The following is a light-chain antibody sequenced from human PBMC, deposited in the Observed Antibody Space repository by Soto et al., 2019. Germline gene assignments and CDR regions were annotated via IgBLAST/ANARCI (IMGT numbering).Light chain of an antibody. CDR3: QQYYSTPPT. V-gene: IGKV4-1*01. CDR1: QRVLYSSNNKNY. Sequence: DTVMTQSPDSLAVSLGERATINCKSSQRVLYSSNNKNYLAWYQQKPGQPPKLLIYWASTRESGVPDRISGSGSGTHFTLTISSLQAEDVAVYYCQQYYSTPPTFGGGTKVEIK. CDR2: WAS. J-gene: IGKJ4*01.